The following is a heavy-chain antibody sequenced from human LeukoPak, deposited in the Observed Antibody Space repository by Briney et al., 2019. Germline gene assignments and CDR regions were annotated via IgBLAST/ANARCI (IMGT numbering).Heavy chain of an antibody. CDR2: IYYRGNT. J-gene: IGHJ4*02. D-gene: IGHD3-16*02. CDR1: NYSISSGYY. CDR3: ARIRMITFGGVIVRTYYFDY. V-gene: IGHV4-38-2*01. Sequence: SETLSLTCAVSNYSISSGYYWGWIRQPPGKGLEWIGSIYYRGNTYYNPSLKSRVTISVDTSKNQFSLKLSSVTAADTAVYYCARIRMITFGGVIVRTYYFDYWGQGTLVIVSS.